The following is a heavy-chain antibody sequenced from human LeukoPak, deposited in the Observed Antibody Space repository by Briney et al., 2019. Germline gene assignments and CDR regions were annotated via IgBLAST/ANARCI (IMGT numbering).Heavy chain of an antibody. CDR2: IYHSGST. J-gene: IGHJ4*02. V-gene: IGHV4-38-2*01. Sequence: SETLSLSCAVSGYSISSGYYWGWIRQPPGKGLEWIGSIYHSGSTYYNPSLKGRLTISVDTSKNQFSLKLSSVTAADTAVYYCARRVGGYYLYFDYWGQGPLVTVSS. CDR3: ARRVGGYYLYFDY. D-gene: IGHD3-22*01. CDR1: GYSISSGYY.